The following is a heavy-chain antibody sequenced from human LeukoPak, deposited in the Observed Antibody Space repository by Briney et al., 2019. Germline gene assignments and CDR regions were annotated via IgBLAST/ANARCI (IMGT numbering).Heavy chain of an antibody. CDR3: ARVWDIVVVPATVGAFDI. CDR1: GYTFTSYG. CDR2: INPNSGGT. J-gene: IGHJ3*02. V-gene: IGHV1-2*02. Sequence: GASVKVSCKASGYTFTSYGISWVRQAPGQGLEWMGWINPNSGGTNYAQKFQGRVTMTRDTSISTAYMELSRLRSDDTAVYYCARVWDIVVVPATVGAFDIWGQGTMVTVSS. D-gene: IGHD2-2*01.